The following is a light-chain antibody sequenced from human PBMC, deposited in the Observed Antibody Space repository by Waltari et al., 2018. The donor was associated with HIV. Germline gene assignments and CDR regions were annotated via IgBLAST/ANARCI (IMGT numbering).Light chain of an antibody. CDR2: SAS. CDR3: QQSHSVPLT. CDR1: QDISNN. Sequence: DIEMPQSPSPLSASLGDRVTISCRSSQDISNNLYWYQQEPGKAPNLLIYSASSLKSGVPSRFSGSGTGTDFALTINGLQPEDFATYYCQQSHSVPLTFGPGTKLDF. V-gene: IGKV1-39*01. J-gene: IGKJ3*01.